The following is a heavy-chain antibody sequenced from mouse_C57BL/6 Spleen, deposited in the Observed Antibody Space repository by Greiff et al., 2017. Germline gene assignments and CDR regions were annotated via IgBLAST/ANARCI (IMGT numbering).Heavy chain of an antibody. D-gene: IGHD2-2*01. CDR1: GYTFTSYW. Sequence: VQLQQSGAELVKPGASVKLSCKASGYTFTSYWMQWVKQRPGQGLEWIGEIDPSDSYTNYNQKFKGKATLTVDTSSSTAYMQLSSLTSEDSAVYYCARKGYDVGWFAYWGQGTLVTVSA. V-gene: IGHV1-50*01. J-gene: IGHJ3*01. CDR3: ARKGYDVGWFAY. CDR2: IDPSDSYT.